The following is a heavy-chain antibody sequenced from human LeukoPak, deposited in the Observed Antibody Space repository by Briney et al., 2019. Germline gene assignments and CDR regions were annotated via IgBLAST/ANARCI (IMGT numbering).Heavy chain of an antibody. CDR1: GGSVGSGSYY. V-gene: IGHV4-61*02. CDR2: VYTNGRA. Sequence: PSETLSLTCSVSGGSVGSGSYYWGWIRQPAGKGLEWIGRVYTNGRATYNPSLTSRVSISLDTSKNQFSLKLSSVTAADTAMYYCARAKEAYSSSWPSWDYWGQGTLVTVSS. CDR3: ARAKEAYSSSWPSWDY. D-gene: IGHD6-13*01. J-gene: IGHJ4*02.